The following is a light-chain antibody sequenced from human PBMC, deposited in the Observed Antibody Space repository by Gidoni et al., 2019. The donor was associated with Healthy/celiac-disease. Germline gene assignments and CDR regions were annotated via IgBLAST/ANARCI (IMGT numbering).Light chain of an antibody. J-gene: IGLJ2*01. CDR2: SNN. V-gene: IGLV1-44*01. Sequence: QSVLTQPPSASGTPGQGVTISCSGSSSNIGSNTVNWYQQPPGTAPKLLIYSNNQPPSGVPDRFSGSKSGTTASLAISGLQSEDEADYYCAAWDDSLNGVVFGGGTKLTVL. CDR3: AAWDDSLNGVV. CDR1: SSNIGSNT.